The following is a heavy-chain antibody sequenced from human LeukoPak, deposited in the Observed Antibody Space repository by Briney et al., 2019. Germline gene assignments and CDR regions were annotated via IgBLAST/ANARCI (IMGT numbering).Heavy chain of an antibody. Sequence: SETLSLTCTVSGGSISSSSYHWGWIRQPPGTGLEWIGSIYYSGSTYYNPSLKSRVTISVDTSKNQFSLKLSSVTAADTAVYYCASPSIAVAGHIDYWGQGTLVTVSS. V-gene: IGHV4-39*01. CDR3: ASPSIAVAGHIDY. CDR1: GGSISSSSYH. J-gene: IGHJ4*02. D-gene: IGHD6-19*01. CDR2: IYYSGST.